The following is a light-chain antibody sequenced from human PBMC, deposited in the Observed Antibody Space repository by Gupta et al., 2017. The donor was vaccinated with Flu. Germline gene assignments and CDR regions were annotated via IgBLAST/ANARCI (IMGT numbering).Light chain of an antibody. Sequence: PTSLSASIGDRVTITCRTSQDIGSYLAWYQQKSGSRPKLLIYASSSTQSGVPSRFSASGFGTAFTLIITSLQPEDVATYYCQKYNSAPPVFGRGTKVEIK. CDR2: ASS. CDR3: QKYNSAPPV. CDR1: QDIGSY. J-gene: IGKJ4*01. V-gene: IGKV1-27*01.